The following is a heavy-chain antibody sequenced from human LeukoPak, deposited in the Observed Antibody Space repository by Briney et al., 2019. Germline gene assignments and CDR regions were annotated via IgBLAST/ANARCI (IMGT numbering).Heavy chain of an antibody. V-gene: IGHV3-48*02. CDR2: ISYSSSTI. Sequence: GGSLRLSCAAPGFPFSSFSMNWVRQAPGKGLEWVSYISYSSSTIYYADSVKGRFTISRDNAKNSLYLQMNSLRDEDTAVYYCARDLISGHYTFDYWGQGALVTVSS. J-gene: IGHJ4*02. D-gene: IGHD1-26*01. CDR3: ARDLISGHYTFDY. CDR1: GFPFSSFS.